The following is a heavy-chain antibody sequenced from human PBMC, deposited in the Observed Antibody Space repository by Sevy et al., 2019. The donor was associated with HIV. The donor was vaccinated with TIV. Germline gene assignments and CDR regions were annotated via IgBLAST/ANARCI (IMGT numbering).Heavy chain of an antibody. D-gene: IGHD2-2*01. Sequence: GGSLRLSCVASGFTLSTYAMSWVRQAPGKGLEWVSAISGSGGSTYYANSLKGRFTISRDKSKNTLYLQMNSLRVEDTAVFYCAKGDATFYGLDVWGQGTTVTVSS. CDR1: GFTLSTYA. CDR3: AKGDATFYGLDV. J-gene: IGHJ6*02. CDR2: ISGSGGST. V-gene: IGHV3-23*01.